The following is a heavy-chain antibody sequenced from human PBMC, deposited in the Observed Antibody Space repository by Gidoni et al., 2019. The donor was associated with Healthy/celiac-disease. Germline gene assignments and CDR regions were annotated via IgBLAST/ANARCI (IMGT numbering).Heavy chain of an antibody. D-gene: IGHD3-22*01. CDR2: IYCSWRT. V-gene: IGHV4-31*03. CDR1: GCSISSGCYY. J-gene: IGHJ3*02. Sequence: QVQLQESGPGLVKPSQTLSLTRTVSGCSISSGCYYWSWIRQHPGKGLEWIGSIYCSWRTYDNPSLKRRVTISVDTYKNQFFLKLSSVTAADTAVYYCAREDRGVVVIGSDAFDIWGQGTMVTVSS. CDR3: AREDRGVVVIGSDAFDI.